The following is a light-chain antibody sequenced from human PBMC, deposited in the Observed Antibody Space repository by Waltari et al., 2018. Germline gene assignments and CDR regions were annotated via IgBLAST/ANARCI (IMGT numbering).Light chain of an antibody. CDR2: YDS. J-gene: IGLJ2*01. CDR3: QVWDSSNDHPVV. V-gene: IGLV3-21*04. Sequence: SYVLTPPPSVSVAPGKTARVICGGHDIRSQPVHWYQQKPGQAPVVVISYDSDRPSGIPERFAGSNSGDTATLTIRRVEAGDEADYYCQVWDSSNDHPVVFGGGTKLTVL. CDR1: DIRSQP.